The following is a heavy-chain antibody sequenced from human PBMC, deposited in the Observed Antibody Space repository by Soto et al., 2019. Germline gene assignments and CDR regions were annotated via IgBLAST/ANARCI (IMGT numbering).Heavy chain of an antibody. CDR3: ARDQGYYDSSPLA. Sequence: QVQLVESGGGVVQPGRSLRLSCATSGFTFSSYAMHWVRQAPGKGLEWVAVISYDGSNKYYADSVKGRFTISRDNSKNTLYLQMNSLRAEDTAVYYCARDQGYYDSSPLAWGQGTLVTVSS. D-gene: IGHD3-22*01. CDR1: GFTFSSYA. CDR2: ISYDGSNK. V-gene: IGHV3-30-3*01. J-gene: IGHJ5*02.